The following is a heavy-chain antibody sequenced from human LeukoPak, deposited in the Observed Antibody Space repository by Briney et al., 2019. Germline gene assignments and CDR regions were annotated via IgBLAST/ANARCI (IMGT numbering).Heavy chain of an antibody. CDR1: GYTFTSYY. J-gene: IGHJ4*02. D-gene: IGHD5-18*01. CDR2: MNPNSGNT. Sequence: ASVKVSCKASGYTFTSYYMHWVRQAPGQGLEWMGWMNPNSGNTGYAQKFQGRVTMTRNTSISTAYMELSSLRSEDTAVYYCAREGPYSYSDYWGQGTLVTVSS. CDR3: AREGPYSYSDY. V-gene: IGHV1-8*02.